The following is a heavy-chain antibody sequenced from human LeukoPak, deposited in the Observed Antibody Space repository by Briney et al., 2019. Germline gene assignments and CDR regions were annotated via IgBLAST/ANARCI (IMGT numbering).Heavy chain of an antibody. D-gene: IGHD2-15*01. CDR3: TRDRPRARYFDY. CDR1: GGTFSDYS. V-gene: IGHV1-69*04. J-gene: IGHJ4*02. CDR2: IIPILNVP. Sequence: GASVKVSCKASGGTFSDYSISWVRQAPGQGLEWMGRIIPILNVPNYAQSLEGRVTITGDKSKNTAYMQLSSLKAEDTAVYFCTRDRPRARYFDYWGQGTLVTVSS.